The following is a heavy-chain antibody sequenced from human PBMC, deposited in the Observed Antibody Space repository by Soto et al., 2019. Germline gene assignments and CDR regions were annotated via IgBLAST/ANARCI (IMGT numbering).Heavy chain of an antibody. CDR3: ARRVLVYGMDV. J-gene: IGHJ6*02. CDR1: GGSISSSSYY. CDR2: IYYSGST. V-gene: IGHV4-39*01. Sequence: SETLSLTCTVSGGSISSSSYYWGWIRQPPGKGLEWIGSIYYSGSTYYNPSLKSRVTISVDTSKNQFSLKLSSVTAADTAVYYCARRVLVYGMDVWGQGTTVTVS. D-gene: IGHD2-8*02.